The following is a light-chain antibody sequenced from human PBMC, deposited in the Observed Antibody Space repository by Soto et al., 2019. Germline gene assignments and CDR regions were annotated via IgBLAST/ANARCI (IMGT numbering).Light chain of an antibody. J-gene: IGKJ4*01. Sequence: DIQMTQSPPSLSASVGDRVTITCQASQDISNYLIWYQQKPGKAPKVLIYLASILETGVPSRFSGSGSGTDFTFTISSLQAEDTATYYCQQYDNLISFGGGTKVEIK. V-gene: IGKV1-33*01. CDR1: QDISNY. CDR3: QQYDNLIS. CDR2: LAS.